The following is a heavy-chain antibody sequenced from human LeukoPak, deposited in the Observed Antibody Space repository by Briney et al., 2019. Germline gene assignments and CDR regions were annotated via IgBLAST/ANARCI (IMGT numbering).Heavy chain of an antibody. CDR3: AKDRAGSYYYFDY. J-gene: IGHJ4*02. D-gene: IGHD1-26*01. CDR2: ISWNSGSI. Sequence: GGSLRLSCAASGFTFDDYAMHWVRQAPGEGLEWVSGISWNSGSIGYADSVKGRFTISRDNAKNSLYLQMNSLRAEDTALYYCAKDRAGSYYYFDYWGQGTLVTVSS. V-gene: IGHV3-9*01. CDR1: GFTFDDYA.